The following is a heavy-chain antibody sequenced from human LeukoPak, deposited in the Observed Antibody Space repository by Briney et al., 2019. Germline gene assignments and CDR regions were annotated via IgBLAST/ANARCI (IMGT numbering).Heavy chain of an antibody. V-gene: IGHV1-8*01. CDR3: ARGLSIAARPVGY. J-gene: IGHJ4*02. D-gene: IGHD6-6*01. CDR1: GYTFTSYD. Sequence: ASVKVSCKASGYTFTSYDVNWVRQATGQGLEWMGWMNPNSGNTGYAQKFLGRVTMTRNTSISTAYMELSSLRSEDTAVYYCARGLSIAARPVGYWGQGTLVTVSS. CDR2: MNPNSGNT.